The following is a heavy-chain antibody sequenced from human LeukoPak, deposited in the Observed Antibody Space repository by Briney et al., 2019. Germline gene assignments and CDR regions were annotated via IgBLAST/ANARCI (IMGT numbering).Heavy chain of an antibody. CDR3: ARGHMLLWFGELLGPGAFDI. J-gene: IGHJ3*02. CDR1: GNTFTSYY. D-gene: IGHD3-10*01. V-gene: IGHV1-46*01. Sequence: ASVKVSCKASGNTFTSYYMHWVRQAPGQGLEWVGIINPSGGSTSYAQKFQGRVTMTRDTSTSTVYMELSSLRSEDTAVYYCARGHMLLWFGELLGPGAFDIWGQGTMVTVSS. CDR2: INPSGGST.